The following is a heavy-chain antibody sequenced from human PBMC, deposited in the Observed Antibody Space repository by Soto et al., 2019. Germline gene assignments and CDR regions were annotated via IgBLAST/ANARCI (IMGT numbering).Heavy chain of an antibody. Sequence: GGSLRLSCAASGFTFSSFWMHWVRQAPGEGLVWVSRINSDGSNTNYADSVKGRFTISRDNAKDTLYLQMNSLRAEDTAVYYCARGGVPAAMSYWGQGTLVTVSS. CDR2: INSDGSNT. D-gene: IGHD2-2*01. CDR3: ARGGVPAAMSY. J-gene: IGHJ4*02. V-gene: IGHV3-74*01. CDR1: GFTFSSFW.